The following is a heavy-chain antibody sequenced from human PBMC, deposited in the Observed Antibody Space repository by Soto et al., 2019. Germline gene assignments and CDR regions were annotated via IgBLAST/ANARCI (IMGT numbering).Heavy chain of an antibody. CDR2: ISPMFGAA. CDR1: GGTFHTYA. CDR3: AREVQVHTPAFVY. J-gene: IGHJ4*02. V-gene: IGHV1-69*19. Sequence: QVQLVQSGAEMQKPGSSVKVSCQSSGGTFHTYAMNWVRQAPGQGPEWMGDISPMFGAANYAPKFQVRVTITADESTGTSYMQLSSLTSEDTALYFCAREVQVHTPAFVYWGQGTLVTVSS. D-gene: IGHD3-10*01.